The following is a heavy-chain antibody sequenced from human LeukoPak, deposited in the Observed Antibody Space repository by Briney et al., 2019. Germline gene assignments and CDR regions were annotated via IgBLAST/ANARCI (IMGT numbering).Heavy chain of an antibody. J-gene: IGHJ4*02. V-gene: IGHV3-9*01. D-gene: IGHD3-16*01. CDR2: ISWNSGSI. Sequence: PGRSLRLSCAASGFNFADYGMHWVRQAPGKGLEWVAGISWNSGSIGYVDSVKGRFTISRDNAKNSLYLQMNSLRAEDTALYYCVKYGGSNRDRYFFDYWGRGTLVTVFS. CDR3: VKYGGSNRDRYFFDY. CDR1: GFNFADYG.